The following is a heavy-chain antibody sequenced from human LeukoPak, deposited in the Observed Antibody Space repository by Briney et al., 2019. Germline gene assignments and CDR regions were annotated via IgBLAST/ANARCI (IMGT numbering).Heavy chain of an antibody. V-gene: IGHV3-13*01. CDR1: GLTFSSYD. D-gene: IGHD2-8*02. J-gene: IGHJ4*02. CDR3: ARDGGWWRFDF. Sequence: GGSLRLSCAASGLTFSSYDMHWVRQAAGKGLEWVSSIGATGDTYYTDSVKGRFTISRDNDKNPLYLQMNNLRAEDTAMYYCARDGGWWRFDFWGQGALVTVSS. CDR2: IGATGDT.